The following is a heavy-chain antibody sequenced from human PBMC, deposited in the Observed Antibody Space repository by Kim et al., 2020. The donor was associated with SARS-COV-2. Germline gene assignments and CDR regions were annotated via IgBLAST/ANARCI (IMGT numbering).Heavy chain of an antibody. Sequence: GGSLRLSCAASGFTFSSYSMNWVRQAPGKGLEWVSSISSSSSYIYYADSVKGRFTISRDNAKNSLYLQMNSLRAEDTAVYYCARDSSYCSGGSCYQANYYYYYGMDVWGQGTTVTVSS. CDR2: ISSSSSYI. V-gene: IGHV3-21*01. CDR1: GFTFSSYS. D-gene: IGHD2-15*01. J-gene: IGHJ6*02. CDR3: ARDSSYCSGGSCYQANYYYYYGMDV.